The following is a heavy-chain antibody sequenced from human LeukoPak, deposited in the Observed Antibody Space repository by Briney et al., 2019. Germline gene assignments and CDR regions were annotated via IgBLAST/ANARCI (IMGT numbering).Heavy chain of an antibody. J-gene: IGHJ3*02. D-gene: IGHD3-22*01. V-gene: IGHV1-2*02. Sequence: ASVKVSCKASGYTFTGYYMHWVRQAPGQGLEWMGWINPNSGGTNYAQKFQGRVTMTRDTSVSTAYMELSRLRSDDTAVYSCARDMSYYDSSGYYYVLAAFDIWGQGTMVTVSS. CDR2: INPNSGGT. CDR1: GYTFTGYY. CDR3: ARDMSYYDSSGYYYVLAAFDI.